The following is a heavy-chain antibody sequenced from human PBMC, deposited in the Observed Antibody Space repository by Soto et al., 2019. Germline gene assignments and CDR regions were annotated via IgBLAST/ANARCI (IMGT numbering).Heavy chain of an antibody. Sequence: QVQLVESGGGVVQPGRSLRLSCAASGFTFSSYVMYWVRQAPGKGLEWVAVISYDGRNKHYADSVKGRFTISRDNSQNPRNRQMNSLRAEDTAVYYCARAGCDGGSCYTLVGLRYGMDVWGQGTTVTVSS. CDR3: ARAGCDGGSCYTLVGLRYGMDV. CDR2: ISYDGRNK. CDR1: GFTFSSYV. V-gene: IGHV3-30-3*01. D-gene: IGHD2-15*01. J-gene: IGHJ6*02.